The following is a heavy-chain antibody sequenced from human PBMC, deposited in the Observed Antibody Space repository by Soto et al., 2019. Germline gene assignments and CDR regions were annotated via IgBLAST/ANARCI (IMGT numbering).Heavy chain of an antibody. J-gene: IGHJ4*02. Sequence: TSETLSLTCTVSGDSSISYSWIWIRQPPGKGLEWIGNIHYNGNTKYSPSLKSRVTMSVDTSKNHFSLKLISVTTADTAVYFCAREGNLGRWIQPLDSWGQGTLVTVSS. CDR1: GDSSISYS. CDR2: IHYNGNT. D-gene: IGHD2-2*03. CDR3: AREGNLGRWIQPLDS. V-gene: IGHV4-59*01.